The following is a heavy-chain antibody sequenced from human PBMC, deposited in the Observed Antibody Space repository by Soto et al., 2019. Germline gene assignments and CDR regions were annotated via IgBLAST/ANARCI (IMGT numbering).Heavy chain of an antibody. CDR2: ISSSSSTI. J-gene: IGHJ3*02. V-gene: IGHV3-48*02. CDR3: ARDRGGVLWFGELLSRDAFDI. CDR1: GFTFSSYS. D-gene: IGHD3-10*01. Sequence: PGGSLRLSCAASGFTFSSYSMNWVRQAPGKGLEWVSYISSSSSTIYYADSVKGRFTISRDNAKNSLYLQMNSLRDEDTAVYYCARDRGGVLWFGELLSRDAFDIWGQGTMVTVSS.